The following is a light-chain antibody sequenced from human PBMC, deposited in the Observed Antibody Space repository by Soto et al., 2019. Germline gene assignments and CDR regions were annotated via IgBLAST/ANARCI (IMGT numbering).Light chain of an antibody. CDR2: EVS. V-gene: IGLV2-14*01. Sequence: QSVLTQPASVSGSPGQPITISCTGTSSDIGGYNYVSWYQQHPGKVPKLIIFEVSTRPSGVSNRFSGSKSGNTASLTISGLQADDEADYYCSSFTTSTTLYVFGTGTKVTVL. CDR1: SSDIGGYNY. J-gene: IGLJ1*01. CDR3: SSFTTSTTLYV.